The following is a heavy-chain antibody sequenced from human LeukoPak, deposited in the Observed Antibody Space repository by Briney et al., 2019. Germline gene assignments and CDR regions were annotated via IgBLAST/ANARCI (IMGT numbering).Heavy chain of an antibody. CDR3: ARGSAYSGSYYYYYYMDA. CDR1: GYTFTGYY. Sequence: GASVKVSCKASGYTFTGYYMHWVRQAPGQGVEWMGWINSNSGGTNYAQKFQGRVTMTRDTSISTAYMELSRLRSDDTAVYYCARGSAYSGSYYYYYYMDAWGKGTTVTVPS. D-gene: IGHD1-26*01. J-gene: IGHJ6*03. CDR2: INSNSGGT. V-gene: IGHV1-2*02.